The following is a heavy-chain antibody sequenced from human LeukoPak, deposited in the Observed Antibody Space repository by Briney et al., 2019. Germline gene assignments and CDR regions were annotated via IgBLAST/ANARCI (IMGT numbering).Heavy chain of an antibody. V-gene: IGHV3-74*01. J-gene: IGHJ4*02. CDR2: INTDGGFT. D-gene: IGHD1-26*01. CDR3: AREAKVGGALQY. CDR1: GFIFSDYW. Sequence: GGSLGLSCAASGFIFSDYWMHWARQAPGKGLVWVSRINTDGGFTRYADSVQGRFIISRDTAKNTLFLQMNSLRAEDTAVYYCAREAKVGGALQYWGQGILVTVSS.